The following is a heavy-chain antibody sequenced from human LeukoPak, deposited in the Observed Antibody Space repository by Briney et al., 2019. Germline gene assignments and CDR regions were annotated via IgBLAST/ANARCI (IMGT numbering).Heavy chain of an antibody. V-gene: IGHV1-69*13. CDR2: IIPIFTTA. D-gene: IGHD3-9*01. J-gene: IGHJ4*02. CDR1: GGTFSSYG. CDR3: ARPHLTGYDPFDY. Sequence: ATVKVSCKASGGTFSSYGISWVRHAPGQGLEWMGGIIPIFTTATYAQKFQGRVRITADESTSTAYLELSSLRSEDTAVYYWARPHLTGYDPFDYWGQGTLVTVSS.